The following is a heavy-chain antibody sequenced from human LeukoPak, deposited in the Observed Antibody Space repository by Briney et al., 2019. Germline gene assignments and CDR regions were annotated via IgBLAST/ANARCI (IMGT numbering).Heavy chain of an antibody. V-gene: IGHV3-23*01. CDR2: INDNGAGT. Sequence: TGGSLRLSCAASGFTFSSYAMSWVRQAPGKGLKWVSTINDNGAGTYYADSVKGRFTISRDNSKNTLFLQMTSLRAEDTAVYYCANSDYWGRGTLVTVSS. CDR1: GFTFSSYA. CDR3: ANSDY. J-gene: IGHJ4*02.